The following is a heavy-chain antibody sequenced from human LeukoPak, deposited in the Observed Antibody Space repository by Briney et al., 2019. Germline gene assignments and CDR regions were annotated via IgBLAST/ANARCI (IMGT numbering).Heavy chain of an antibody. CDR2: ISAYNGNT. V-gene: IGHV1-18*01. J-gene: IGHJ5*02. D-gene: IGHD3-10*01. Sequence: ASVKVSCKASGYTFTSYGISWVRQAPGQGFEWMGWISAYNGNTNYAQKLQGRVTMTTDTSTSTAYMELRSLRSDDTAVYYCARVPRGVGSNWFDPWGQGTLVTVSS. CDR1: GYTFTSYG. CDR3: ARVPRGVGSNWFDP.